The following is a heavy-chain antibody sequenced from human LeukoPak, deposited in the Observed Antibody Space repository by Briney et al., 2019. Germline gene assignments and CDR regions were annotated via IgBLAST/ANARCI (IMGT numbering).Heavy chain of an antibody. J-gene: IGHJ3*02. D-gene: IGHD6-13*01. Sequence: GGSLRLSCAASGFTFSSYAMSWVRQAPGKGLEWVSAISGSGGSTYYADSVKGRFTISRDNSKNTLYLQMNSLRAEDTAVYYCARVGRAITAAGFGAFDIWGQRTMVSVSS. CDR2: ISGSGGST. CDR1: GFTFSSYA. V-gene: IGHV3-23*01. CDR3: ARVGRAITAAGFGAFDI.